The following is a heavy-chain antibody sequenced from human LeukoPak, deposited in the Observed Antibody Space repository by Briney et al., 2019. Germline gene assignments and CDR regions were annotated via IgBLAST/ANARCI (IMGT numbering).Heavy chain of an antibody. D-gene: IGHD3-16*02. CDR3: ARYDYVWGSYPQPWFDP. J-gene: IGHJ5*02. V-gene: IGHV4-59*12. Sequence: SETLSLTCTVSGGSISSYYWSWIRQPPGKGLEWIGYIYYSGSTDYNPSLKSRVTISVDTSKNQFSLKLSSVTAADTAVYYCARYDYVWGSYPQPWFDPWGQGTLVTVSS. CDR2: IYYSGST. CDR1: GGSISSYY.